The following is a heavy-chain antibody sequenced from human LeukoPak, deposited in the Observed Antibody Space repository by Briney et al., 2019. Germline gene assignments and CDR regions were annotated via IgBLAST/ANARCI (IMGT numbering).Heavy chain of an antibody. CDR2: INSDGSST. D-gene: IGHD1-26*01. CDR3: AREGEVGATHDAFDI. V-gene: IGHV3-74*01. J-gene: IGHJ3*02. Sequence: GGSLRLSCAASGFTFSSYWMHWVRQAPGKGLVWVSRINSDGSSTSYADSVKGRFTISRDNAKNTLYLQMNSLRAEDTAVYYCAREGEVGATHDAFDIWGQGTMVTVSS. CDR1: GFTFSSYW.